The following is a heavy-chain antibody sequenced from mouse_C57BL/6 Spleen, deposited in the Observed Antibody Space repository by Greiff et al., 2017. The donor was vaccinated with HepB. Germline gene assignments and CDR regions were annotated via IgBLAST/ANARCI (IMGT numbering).Heavy chain of an antibody. Sequence: QVQLQQPGAELVRPGSSVKLSCKASGYTFTSYWITWVKQRPGQGLEWIGDIYPGSGSTNYNEKFKSKATLTVDTSSSTAYMQLSSLTSEDSAVYYCARGGSRDYYAMDYWGQGTSVTVSS. CDR1: GYTFTSYW. CDR3: ARGGSRDYYAMDY. V-gene: IGHV1-55*01. J-gene: IGHJ4*01. D-gene: IGHD1-1*01. CDR2: IYPGSGST.